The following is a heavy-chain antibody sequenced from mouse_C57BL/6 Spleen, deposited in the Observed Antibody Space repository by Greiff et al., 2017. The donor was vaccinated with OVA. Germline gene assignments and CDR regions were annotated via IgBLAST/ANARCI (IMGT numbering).Heavy chain of an antibody. CDR3: ARSYYDYDGFAY. D-gene: IGHD2-4*01. CDR1: GFSLSTSGMG. J-gene: IGHJ3*01. Sequence: QVTLKESGPGILQSSQTLSLTCSFSGFSLSTSGMGVSWIRQPSGKGLEWLAHIYWDDDKRYNPSLKSRLTISKDTSRNQVFLKITSVDTADTATYYCARSYYDYDGFAYWGQGTLVTVSA. CDR2: IYWDDDK. V-gene: IGHV8-12*01.